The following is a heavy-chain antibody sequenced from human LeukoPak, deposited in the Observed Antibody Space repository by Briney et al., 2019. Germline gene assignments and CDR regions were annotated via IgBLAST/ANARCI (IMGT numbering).Heavy chain of an antibody. CDR2: IFFDGSNK. D-gene: IGHD3-9*01. Sequence: GGSLRLSCTASGFSFSAYTMHWVRQTPGKGLEWVAVIFFDGSNKYYGDAVKGRFTISRDNSVNVLYLQLDSLRVEDTAVYFCARGGRYHTYNYFDPWGQGTLVTVSS. CDR3: ARGGRYHTYNYFDP. CDR1: GFSFSAYT. J-gene: IGHJ5*02. V-gene: IGHV3-33*01.